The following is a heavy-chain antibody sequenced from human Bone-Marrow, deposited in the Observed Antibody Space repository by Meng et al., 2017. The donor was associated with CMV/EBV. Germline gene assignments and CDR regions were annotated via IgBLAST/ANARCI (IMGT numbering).Heavy chain of an antibody. V-gene: IGHV3-66*02. CDR2: IYSGGST. CDR1: GFTVSSNY. Sequence: GESLKISCAASGFTVSSNYMSWVRQAPGKGLEWVSVIYSGGSTYYADSVKGRFTISRDNSKNTLYLQMNSLRAEDTAVYYCAREVGYGMDVWGQGTTVTVSS. J-gene: IGHJ6*02. CDR3: AREVGYGMDV. D-gene: IGHD2-2*01.